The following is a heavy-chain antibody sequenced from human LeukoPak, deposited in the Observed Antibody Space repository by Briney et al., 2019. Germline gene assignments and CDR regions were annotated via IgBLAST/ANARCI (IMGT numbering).Heavy chain of an antibody. D-gene: IGHD5-24*01. J-gene: IGHJ4*02. CDR3: ATGRDGYNHSPFDY. CDR2: INPNSGGT. V-gene: IGHV1-2*02. Sequence: GASVKVSCKASGYTFTGYYMHWVRQAPGQGLEGMGWINPNSGGTNYAQKFQGRVTMTRDRSISTAYMELSRLRSDDTAVYYCATGRDGYNHSPFDYWGQGTLVTVSS. CDR1: GYTFTGYY.